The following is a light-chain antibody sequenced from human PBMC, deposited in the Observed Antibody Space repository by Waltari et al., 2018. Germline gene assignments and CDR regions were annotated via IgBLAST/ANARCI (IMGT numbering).Light chain of an antibody. J-gene: IGLJ2*01. V-gene: IGLV2-23*02. CDR1: SSDVGSFNL. CDR2: EVT. Sequence: QSALTQPASVSGSPGQSITISCTGTSSDVGSFNLVSWYQQHPGEAPKLVIYEVTKRPSGVSNHFSASKSGNTASLTISGLQAADEADYYCCSYASSSTWIFGGGTKLTVL. CDR3: CSYASSSTWI.